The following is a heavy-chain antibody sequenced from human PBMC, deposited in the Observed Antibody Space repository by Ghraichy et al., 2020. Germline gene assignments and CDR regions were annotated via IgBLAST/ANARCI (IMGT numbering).Heavy chain of an antibody. Sequence: SQTLSLTCTVSGGSISSSSYYWGWIRQPPGKGLEWIGSLYYSGSTYYNPSLKSRVTISVDTSKNQFSLKLSSVTAADTAVYYCARHYPGGGMDVWGQGTTVTVSS. D-gene: IGHD3-10*01. J-gene: IGHJ6*02. CDR3: ARHYPGGGMDV. CDR2: LYYSGST. CDR1: GGSISSSSYY. V-gene: IGHV4-39*01.